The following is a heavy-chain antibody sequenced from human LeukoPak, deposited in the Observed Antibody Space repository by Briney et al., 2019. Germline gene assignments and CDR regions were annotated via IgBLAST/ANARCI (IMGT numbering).Heavy chain of an antibody. CDR1: GFTFSDYY. CDR3: ARYSSEISWFDP. CDR2: ISSSGSTI. Sequence: RGGSLRLSCAASGFTFSDYYMSWIRQAPGKGLEWVSYISSSGSTIYYADSVKGRFTISRDNAKNTLYLQMNSLRAEDTAVYHCARYSSEISWFDPWGQGTLVTVSS. J-gene: IGHJ5*02. V-gene: IGHV3-11*01. D-gene: IGHD6-25*01.